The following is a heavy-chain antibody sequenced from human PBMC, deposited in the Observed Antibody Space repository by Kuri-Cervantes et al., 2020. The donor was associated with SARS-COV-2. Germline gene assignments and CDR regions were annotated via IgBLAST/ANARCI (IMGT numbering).Heavy chain of an antibody. Sequence: GGSLRLSCAASGFTFSSYWMSWVRQAPGKGLEWVANIKQDGSEKYYVDSVKGRFTISRDNAKNSLYLQMNSLRAEDTAVYYCARVAPLYSSGFSWYFDLWGRGTLVTVSS. D-gene: IGHD6-19*01. CDR1: GFTFSSYW. J-gene: IGHJ2*01. CDR2: IKQDGSEK. V-gene: IGHV3-7*01. CDR3: ARVAPLYSSGFSWYFDL.